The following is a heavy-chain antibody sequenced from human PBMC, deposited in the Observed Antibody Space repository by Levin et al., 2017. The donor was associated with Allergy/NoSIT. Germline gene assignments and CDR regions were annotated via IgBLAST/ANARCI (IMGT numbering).Heavy chain of an antibody. Sequence: KPGGSLRLSCAASGITLSNVWMSWVRQAPGKGLEWVGHIKSESDGGTKDYAAPVKGRFSISRHDPKNTVYLHMRSLRSDDTAVYYCTTADPNSGNYYWYGLDVWAQGTAVTVSS. CDR3: TTADPNSGNYYWYGLDV. V-gene: IGHV3-15*01. CDR1: GITLSNVW. J-gene: IGHJ6*02. CDR2: IKSESDGGTK. D-gene: IGHD1-26*01.